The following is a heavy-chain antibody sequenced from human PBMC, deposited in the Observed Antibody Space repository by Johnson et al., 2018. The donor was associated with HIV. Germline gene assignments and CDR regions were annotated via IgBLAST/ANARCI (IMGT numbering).Heavy chain of an antibody. J-gene: IGHJ3*02. V-gene: IGHV3-30*04. Sequence: QVQLVESGGGVVQPGRSLRLSCAPSGFTFSSYAMHWVRQAPGKGLEWVAVISYDGSNKYYADSVRGRFTLSRDKSKNTLYLQMNSLRTEDTTRYYCARVGQQGSAFYIWGRGTMVTVSS. CDR2: ISYDGSNK. D-gene: IGHD6-13*01. CDR3: ARVGQQGSAFYI. CDR1: GFTFSSYA.